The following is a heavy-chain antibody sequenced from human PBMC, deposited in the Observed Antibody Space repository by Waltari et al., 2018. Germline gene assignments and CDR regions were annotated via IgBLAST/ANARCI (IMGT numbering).Heavy chain of an antibody. CDR1: GGSFSGYY. J-gene: IGHJ4*02. Sequence: QVQLQQWGAGLLKPSETLSLTCAVYGGSFSGYYWSWIRQPPGKGLEWIGEINHSGSTNSNPSLKSRVTISVDTSKNQFSLKLSSVTAADTAVYYCASAPLRYLRWRYYFDYWGQGTLVTVSS. CDR2: INHSGST. V-gene: IGHV4-34*01. D-gene: IGHD3-9*01. CDR3: ASAPLRYLRWRYYFDY.